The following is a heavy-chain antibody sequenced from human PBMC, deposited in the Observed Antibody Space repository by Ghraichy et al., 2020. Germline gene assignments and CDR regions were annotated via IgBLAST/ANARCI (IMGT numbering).Heavy chain of an antibody. CDR3: AKRSGEWGGHFDY. J-gene: IGHJ4*02. CDR2: ISGSGGST. Sequence: LSLTCAASGFTFTSYAMSWVRQAPGKGLEWVSAISGSGGSTHYADSVKGRFTISRDNSKNTLYLQMNSLRAEDTAVYYCAKRSGEWGGHFDYWGQGTLVTVSS. V-gene: IGHV3-23*01. CDR1: GFTFTSYA. D-gene: IGHD3-10*01.